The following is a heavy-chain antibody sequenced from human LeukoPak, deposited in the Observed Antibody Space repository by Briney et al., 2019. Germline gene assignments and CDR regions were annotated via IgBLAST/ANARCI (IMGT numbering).Heavy chain of an antibody. CDR3: AXXXXXXXXXXYYYYYYGMDV. V-gene: IGHV1-2*02. Sequence: ASVKVSCKASGYTFTGYYIHWVRQAPGQGLEWMGWINPNSGGTNYAQKFQGRVTMTRDPSISTAYMELSRLRCDDTAGYYCAXXXXXXXXXXYYYYYYGMDVWGQGTTVTVSS. J-gene: IGHJ6*02. CDR1: GYTFTGYY. CDR2: INPNSGGT.